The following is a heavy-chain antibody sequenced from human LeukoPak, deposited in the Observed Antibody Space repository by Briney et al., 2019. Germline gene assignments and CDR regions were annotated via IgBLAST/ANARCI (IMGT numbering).Heavy chain of an antibody. CDR3: AKGRGAVAAPDY. CDR2: ISYDGSNK. CDR1: GFTFSSYG. Sequence: GGSLRLSCAASGFTFSSYGMHWVRQAPGKGLEWVAVISYDGSNKYYADSVKGRFTISRDNSKNTLYLQMNSLRAEDTAVYCCAKGRGAVAAPDYWGQGTLVTVSS. J-gene: IGHJ4*02. V-gene: IGHV3-30*18. D-gene: IGHD6-19*01.